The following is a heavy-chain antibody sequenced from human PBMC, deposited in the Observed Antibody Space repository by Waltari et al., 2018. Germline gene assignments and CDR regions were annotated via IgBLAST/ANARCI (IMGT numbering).Heavy chain of an antibody. Sequence: QVQLVQSGAEVKKPGASVKVSCETSGYTFTDFYIHWVRQAPGQGLEWMGWIHPNSGDTNYAQKFQGLVTMTRDTSISTAFMELTSDDTAVYFCARGAAGHADYWGQGTLVTVSS. D-gene: IGHD3-10*01. CDR3: ARGAAGHADY. V-gene: IGHV1-2*04. CDR2: IHPNSGDT. CDR1: GYTFTDFY. J-gene: IGHJ4*02.